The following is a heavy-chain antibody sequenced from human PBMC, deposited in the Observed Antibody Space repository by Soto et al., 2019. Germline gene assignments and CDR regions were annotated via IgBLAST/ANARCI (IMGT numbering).Heavy chain of an antibody. D-gene: IGHD6-25*01. CDR1: GDSFSKFG. V-gene: IGHV1-18*01. CDR2: ISGYSGQT. J-gene: IGHJ4*02. CDR3: ARDHSGPD. Sequence: HVLLVQSGTEERKPGAPVNVSCMAYGDSFSKFGINWVRQAPGQGLERMGWISGYSGQTNYAQKFQCRVTMTRDTSSTTAYMELMTPRSDDTAVYFCARDHSGPDWGQGTLVTVSS.